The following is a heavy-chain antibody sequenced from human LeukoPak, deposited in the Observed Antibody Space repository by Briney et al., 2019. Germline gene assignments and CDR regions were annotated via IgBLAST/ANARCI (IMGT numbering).Heavy chain of an antibody. CDR3: ARSPRDDYGRFDY. CDR1: GYSFTSQW. J-gene: IGHJ4*02. Sequence: GESLKISCKGSGYSFTSQWIGWVRQMPGKGLEWMGIIYPGDSDTRYSPSFQGQVTISADKSISTAYLQWSSLKASDTAMYYCARSPRDDYGRFDYWGQGTLVTVSS. V-gene: IGHV5-51*01. CDR2: IYPGDSDT. D-gene: IGHD3-16*01.